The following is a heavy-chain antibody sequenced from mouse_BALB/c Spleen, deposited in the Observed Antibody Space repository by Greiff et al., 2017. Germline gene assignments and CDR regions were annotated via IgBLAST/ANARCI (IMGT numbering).Heavy chain of an antibody. D-gene: IGHD1-1*01. CDR2: FSSGGST. V-gene: IGHV5-6-5*01. J-gene: IGHJ2*01. Sequence: EVMLVESGGGLVKPGGSLKLSCAVSGFTFSSYAMSWVRQTLAKRQQWVASFSSGGSTYNPDSVKGRFTISRDNARNILYLQMCSLWSEDTAMYYCARVYYGSGWYFDYWGQGTTLTVSS. CDR3: ARVYYGSGWYFDY. CDR1: GFTFSSYA.